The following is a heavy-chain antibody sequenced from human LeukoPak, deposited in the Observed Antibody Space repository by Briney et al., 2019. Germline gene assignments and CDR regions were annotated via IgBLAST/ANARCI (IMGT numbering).Heavy chain of an antibody. V-gene: IGHV4-59*01. CDR2: IYYSGST. CDR1: GGSISSYY. J-gene: IGHJ4*02. D-gene: IGHD6-19*01. CDR3: ARVTGGGWLY. Sequence: PSETLSLTCTVSGGSISSYYWSWIRQPPGKGLEWIGYIYYSGSTNFNPSLKSRVTISVDTSKNQFSLKLSSVTAADTAVYYCARVTGGGWLYWGQGTLVTVSS.